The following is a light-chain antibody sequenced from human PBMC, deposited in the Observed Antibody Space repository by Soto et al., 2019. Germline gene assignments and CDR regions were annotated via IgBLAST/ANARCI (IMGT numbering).Light chain of an antibody. CDR1: RSISNY. Sequence: DIQMTQSPSSLSASVGDRVTISCRASRSISNYLNWYQQKPGRAPNLLTYAASNLQSGVPSRFSGSGSGTDFTLTISSLQPEDFAIYYCQKSDGTWTFGQGTKVDIK. CDR3: QKSDGTWT. V-gene: IGKV1-39*01. J-gene: IGKJ1*01. CDR2: AAS.